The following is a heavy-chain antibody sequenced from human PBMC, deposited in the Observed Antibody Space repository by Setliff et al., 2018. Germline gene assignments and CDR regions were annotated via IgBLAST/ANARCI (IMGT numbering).Heavy chain of an antibody. D-gene: IGHD3-3*01. J-gene: IGHJ5*02. CDR2: INAGNGNT. CDR3: ARDTYIGDFWSGYYIQGRFDP. Sequence: ASVKVSCKASGYTFTSYGISWVRQAPGQGLEWMGWINAGNGNTKYSQKFQGRVTITRDTSANTAYMELSSLRSEDTAVYYCARDTYIGDFWSGYYIQGRFDPWGQGTLVTVSS. V-gene: IGHV1-3*01. CDR1: GYTFTSYG.